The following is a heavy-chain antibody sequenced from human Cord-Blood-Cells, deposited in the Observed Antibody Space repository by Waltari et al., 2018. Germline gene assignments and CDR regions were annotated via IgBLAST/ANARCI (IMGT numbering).Heavy chain of an antibody. D-gene: IGHD3-9*01. V-gene: IGHV4-31*03. CDR2: SYYSGST. J-gene: IGHJ5*02. CDR1: GGSISSGGYY. CDR3: ARGYYDILTGYYISGFPFDP. Sequence: QVQLQESGPGLVKPSQTLSLTCTVSGGSISSGGYYWSWIRQHPGKGLEWIGYSYYSGSTYYSPSLKSGVTISVDTSKNQFSLKLSSVTAADTAVYYCARGYYDILTGYYISGFPFDPWGQGTLVTVSS.